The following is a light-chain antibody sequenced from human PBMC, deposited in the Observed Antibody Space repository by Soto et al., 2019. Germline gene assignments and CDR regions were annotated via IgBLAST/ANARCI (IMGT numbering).Light chain of an antibody. Sequence: QSVLTQPASGSAAPGQRGTISCSGSRSTIANNYVSWYQHLPGTAPKLLMYANNKRPSGIPDRFSGSKSGTSATLGITGLQAGDEADYYCGSWESSLSAVFGGGTKLPVL. CDR2: ANN. V-gene: IGLV1-51*01. CDR1: RSTIANNY. CDR3: GSWESSLSAV. J-gene: IGLJ2*01.